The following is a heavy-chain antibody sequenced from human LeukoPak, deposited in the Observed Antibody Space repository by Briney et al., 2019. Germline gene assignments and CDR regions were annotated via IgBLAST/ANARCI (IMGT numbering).Heavy chain of an antibody. Sequence: PGESLKISCKGSGYSFTSYWIGWVRQMPGKGLEWMGIIYPGDSDTRYSPSFQGQVTISADKSISTAYLQWSSLKASDTAMYYCARAFPYCTNGVCYVRFYYFDYWGQGTLVTVSS. CDR1: GYSFTSYW. D-gene: IGHD2-8*01. V-gene: IGHV5-51*01. CDR2: IYPGDSDT. CDR3: ARAFPYCTNGVCYVRFYYFDY. J-gene: IGHJ4*02.